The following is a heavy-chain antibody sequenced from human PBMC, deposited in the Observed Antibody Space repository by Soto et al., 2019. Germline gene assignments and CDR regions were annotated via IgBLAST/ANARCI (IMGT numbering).Heavy chain of an antibody. J-gene: IGHJ6*02. Sequence: EVQLVESGGGLVKPGGSLRLSCAASGFTFNNAWMTWVRRAPGKGLEWIGRIKNKADGGTTDYAAPEKGRFTISRDVSIYMVDLQTHMLKTEDTAVYDCATVGYCGGDWCYGSYYAMDDWGQGTTVTVSS. CDR3: ATVGYCGGDWCYGSYYAMDD. D-gene: IGHD2-21*02. V-gene: IGHV3-15*01. CDR1: GFTFNNAW. CDR2: IKNKADGGTT.